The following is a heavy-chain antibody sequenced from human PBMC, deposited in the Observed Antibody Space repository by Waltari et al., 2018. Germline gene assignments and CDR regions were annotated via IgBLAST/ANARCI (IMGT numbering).Heavy chain of an antibody. J-gene: IGHJ2*01. CDR3: ARKTSSGWYFDL. CDR1: GGTFSSYA. CDR2: IIPIFGTA. Sequence: QVQLVQSGAEVKKPGSSVKVSCKASGGTFSSYAIRWVRPAPGQGFDGRGGIIPIFGTANDAQKFQGRATITTDESTSTAYMELSSLRSEDTAVYYCARKTSSGWYFDLWGRGTLVTVSS. V-gene: IGHV1-69*05. D-gene: IGHD6-19*01.